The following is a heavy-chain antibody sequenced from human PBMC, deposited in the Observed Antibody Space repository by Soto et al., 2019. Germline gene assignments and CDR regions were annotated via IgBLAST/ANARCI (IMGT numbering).Heavy chain of an antibody. CDR3: AREYSSGWAAYYFDY. CDR2: IIPILGIA. V-gene: IGHV1-69*02. CDR1: GGTFSSYT. D-gene: IGHD6-19*01. J-gene: IGHJ4*02. Sequence: SVKVSCKASGGTFSSYTISWVRQAPGQGLEWMGRIIPILGIANYAQKFQGRVTITADKSTSTAYMELSSLRSEDTAVYYCAREYSSGWAAYYFDYWGQATLVTVSS.